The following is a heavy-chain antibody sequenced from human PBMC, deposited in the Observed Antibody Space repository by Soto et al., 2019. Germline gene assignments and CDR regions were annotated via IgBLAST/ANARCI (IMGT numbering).Heavy chain of an antibody. CDR1: GFGFGFIFSNYA. CDR2: ISGSGGST. Sequence: EVQLLESGGGLVQPGGSLRLSCAASGFGFGFIFSNYAMSWVRQAPGKGLEWVSAISGSGGSTYYADSVKGHFTISRDNSKNTLYLQMNSLRAEDTAVYYCAKSGSAWYADYFAHWGQGTLVAVSS. D-gene: IGHD6-19*01. J-gene: IGHJ4*02. V-gene: IGHV3-23*01. CDR3: AKSGSAWYADYFAH.